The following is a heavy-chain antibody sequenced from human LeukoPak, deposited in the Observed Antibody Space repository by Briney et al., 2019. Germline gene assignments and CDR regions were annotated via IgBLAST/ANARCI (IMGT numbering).Heavy chain of an antibody. D-gene: IGHD6-6*01. Sequence: ASVKVSCKASGYTFTSYGISWVRQAPEQGLEWMGWISAYNGNTNYAQKLQGRVTMTTDTSTSTAYMELRSLRSDDTAVYYCARDRASSSSNAFDIWGQGTMVTVSS. V-gene: IGHV1-18*01. J-gene: IGHJ3*02. CDR3: ARDRASSSSNAFDI. CDR1: GYTFTSYG. CDR2: ISAYNGNT.